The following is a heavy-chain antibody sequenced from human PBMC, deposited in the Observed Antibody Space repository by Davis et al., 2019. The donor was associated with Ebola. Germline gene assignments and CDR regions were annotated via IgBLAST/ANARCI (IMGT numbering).Heavy chain of an antibody. CDR1: GFTFVDYG. D-gene: IGHD5-24*01. CDR2: ISSSSSYI. Sequence: GGSLRLSCAASGFTFVDYGMNWVRQAPGKGLEWVSSISSSSSYIYYADSVKGRFTISRDNAKNSLYLQMNSLRAEDTAVYYCAREMATGFDYWGQGTLVTVSS. CDR3: AREMATGFDY. J-gene: IGHJ4*02. V-gene: IGHV3-21*01.